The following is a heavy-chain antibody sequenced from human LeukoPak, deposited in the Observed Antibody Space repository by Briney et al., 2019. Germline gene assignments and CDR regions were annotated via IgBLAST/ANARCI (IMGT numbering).Heavy chain of an antibody. Sequence: PGGSLRPSCAASGFTVSSNYMSWVRQAPRKGLEWVSVIYSGGSTYYADSVKGRFTISRDNSKNTLYLQMNSLRAEDTAVYYCARDLAVQQWLVGFDYWGQGTLVTVSS. J-gene: IGHJ4*02. CDR1: GFTVSSNY. CDR2: IYSGGST. CDR3: ARDLAVQQWLVGFDY. V-gene: IGHV3-66*01. D-gene: IGHD6-19*01.